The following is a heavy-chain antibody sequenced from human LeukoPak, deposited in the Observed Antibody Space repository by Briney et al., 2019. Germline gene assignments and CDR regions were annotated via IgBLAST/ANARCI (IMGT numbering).Heavy chain of an antibody. D-gene: IGHD3-3*01. CDR3: ARVETIFGVVLNNWFDP. J-gene: IGHJ5*02. V-gene: IGHV4-34*01. Sequence: SETLSLTCAVYGGSFSGYYWSWIRQPPGKGLEWIGEINHSGSTNYNSSLKSRVTISVDTSKNQFSLKLSSVTAADTAVYYCARVETIFGVVLNNWFDPWGQGTLVTVSS. CDR2: INHSGST. CDR1: GGSFSGYY.